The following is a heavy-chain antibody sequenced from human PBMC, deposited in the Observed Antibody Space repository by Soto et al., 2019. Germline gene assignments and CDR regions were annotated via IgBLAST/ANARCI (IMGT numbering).Heavy chain of an antibody. J-gene: IGHJ6*02. CDR1: GYTFTSYD. Sequence: ASVKVSCKASGYTFTSYDINWVRQATGQGHEWMGWMNPNSGTANYAQKFQGRVTITADKSTSTAYMELSSLRSEDTAVYYCARGRGSSWDYYYYYGMDVWGQGTTVTVSS. CDR2: MNPNSGTA. CDR3: ARGRGSSWDYYYYYGMDV. V-gene: IGHV1-8*01. D-gene: IGHD6-13*01.